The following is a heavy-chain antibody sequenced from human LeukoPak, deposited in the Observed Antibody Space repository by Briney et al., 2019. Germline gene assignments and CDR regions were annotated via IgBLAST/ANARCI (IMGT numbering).Heavy chain of an antibody. CDR3: ARVSSGSYFGYYYYYMDV. V-gene: IGHV3-74*01. CDR2: INSDGSST. J-gene: IGHJ6*03. D-gene: IGHD1-26*01. Sequence: GGSLRLSCAASGFTFSSYGMHWVRQAPGKGLVWVSRINSDGSSTSYADSVKGRFTISRDNAKNTLYLQMNSLRAEDTAVYYCARVSSGSYFGYYYYYMDVWGKGTTVTVSS. CDR1: GFTFSSYG.